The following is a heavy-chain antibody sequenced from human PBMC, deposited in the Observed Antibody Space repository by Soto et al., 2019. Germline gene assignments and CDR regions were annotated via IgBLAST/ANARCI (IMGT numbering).Heavy chain of an antibody. CDR1: GFTLSDHY. V-gene: IGHV3-72*01. CDR2: SRDKPSGYTT. Sequence: EVQLVESGGGLVQPGGSLRLSCAASGFTLSDHYIDWVRQAPGRGLEWVGRSRDKPSGYTTQYAASVRGRFTTSREDSKNSVCLQSNSLKSEDTAVYYCVRAMYFTDSSGYTRCFYFWGQGTRVTVSS. D-gene: IGHD3-22*01. CDR3: VRAMYFTDSSGYTRCFYF. J-gene: IGHJ4*02.